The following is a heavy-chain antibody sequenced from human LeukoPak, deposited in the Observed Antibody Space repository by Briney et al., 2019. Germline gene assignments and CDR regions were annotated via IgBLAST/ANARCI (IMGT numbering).Heavy chain of an antibody. Sequence: GGSLRLSCAASGFTFSSYSMNWVRQAPGKGLEWVSSISSSSSYIYYADSVKGRFTISRDNAKNSLYLQMNSLRAEDTAVYYCARDVCSGGSCYGRRGQGTLVTVSS. CDR1: GFTFSSYS. CDR3: ARDVCSGGSCYGR. J-gene: IGHJ4*02. V-gene: IGHV3-21*01. CDR2: ISSSSSYI. D-gene: IGHD2-15*01.